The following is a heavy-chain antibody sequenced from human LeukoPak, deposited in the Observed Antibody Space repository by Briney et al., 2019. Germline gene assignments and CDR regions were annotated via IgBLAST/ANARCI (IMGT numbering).Heavy chain of an antibody. Sequence: GGSLRLSCAASGFTFSSYWMSWVRQAPGKGLEWVANIKKDGSEKYYVDSVKGRLTISRDNAKTSLYLQMNSLRAEDTDVSYCARDRRSGGSSYYFDYWGQGTLVTVSS. D-gene: IGHD2-15*01. CDR2: IKKDGSEK. CDR3: ARDRRSGGSSYYFDY. CDR1: GFTFSSYW. J-gene: IGHJ4*02. V-gene: IGHV3-7*04.